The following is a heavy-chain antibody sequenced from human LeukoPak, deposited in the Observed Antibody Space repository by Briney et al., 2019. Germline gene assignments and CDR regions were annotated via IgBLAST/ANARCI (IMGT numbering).Heavy chain of an antibody. CDR3: ASLAAAGPYYYYYMDV. CDR2: IYTSGSS. Sequence: PSETLSLTCTVSGGSISSYYWSWIRQPAGKGLEWIGRIYTSGSSNYKPSLKSRVTMSVDTSKNQFSLKLSSVTAADTAVYYCASLAAAGPYYYYYMDVWGKGTTVTVSS. D-gene: IGHD6-13*01. V-gene: IGHV4-4*07. CDR1: GGSISSYY. J-gene: IGHJ6*03.